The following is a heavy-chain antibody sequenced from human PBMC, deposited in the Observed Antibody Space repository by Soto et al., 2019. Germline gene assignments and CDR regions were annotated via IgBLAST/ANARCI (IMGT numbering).Heavy chain of an antibody. V-gene: IGHV4-4*07. CDR3: AREGSYSAYNFAHGIQLWSFDF. D-gene: IGHD5-12*01. J-gene: IGHJ4*02. CDR2: IFSSGST. Sequence: LSLTCTVSGGPINTFYWSWVRQPAGKGLEWIGRIFSSGSTSFNPSLESRVAMSVDTSKNHFSLNLSSVTAADMAVYYCAREGSYSAYNFAHGIQLWSFDFWGQGALVTVSS. CDR1: GGPINTFY.